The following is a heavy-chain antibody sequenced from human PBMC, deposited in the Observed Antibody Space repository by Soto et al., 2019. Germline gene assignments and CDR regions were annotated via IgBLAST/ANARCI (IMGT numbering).Heavy chain of an antibody. CDR1: GFTFSSYG. D-gene: IGHD4-17*01. CDR2: IWYDGSNK. Sequence: QLGGPLRLSCAASGFTFSSYGMPWVRQAPGKGLEWVAVIWYDGSNKYYADSVKGRFTISRDNSKNTLYLQMNSLRAEDTAVYYCARDMTTVSTPGGMDVWGQGTTVTVSS. J-gene: IGHJ6*02. CDR3: ARDMTTVSTPGGMDV. V-gene: IGHV3-33*01.